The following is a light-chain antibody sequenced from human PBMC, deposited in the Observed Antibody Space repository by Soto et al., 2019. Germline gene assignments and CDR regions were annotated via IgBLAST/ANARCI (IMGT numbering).Light chain of an antibody. J-gene: IGLJ1*01. Sequence: QSVLTQPPSVSGAPGQTITISCTGSSSNIGAGYDVHWYKQHPGKAPKLMIYEVTNRPSGVSNRFSGSKSGNTASLTISGLQAEDEADYYCSSYTSSSTLYVFGTGTKLTVL. CDR1: SSNIGAGYD. CDR3: SSYTSSSTLYV. V-gene: IGLV2-14*01. CDR2: EVT.